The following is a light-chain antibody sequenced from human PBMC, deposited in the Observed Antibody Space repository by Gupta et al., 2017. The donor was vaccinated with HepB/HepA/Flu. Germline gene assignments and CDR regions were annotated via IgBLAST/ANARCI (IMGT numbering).Light chain of an antibody. CDR2: VNS. V-gene: IGLV1-40*01. J-gene: IGLJ3*02. Sequence: QSVLTQPPSVSGAPGQRVTISCTGISSNIGAGYDVNWYQQLPGTAPKLLISVNSSRPSGVPDRFSCSKSGTSASLAITGLQAEDEAYYFCQSYDRSLSVGVFGGGTKLKVL. CDR1: SSNIGAGYD. CDR3: QSYDRSLSVGV.